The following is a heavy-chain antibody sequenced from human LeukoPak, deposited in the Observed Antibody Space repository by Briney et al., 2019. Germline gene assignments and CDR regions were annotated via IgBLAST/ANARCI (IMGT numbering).Heavy chain of an antibody. D-gene: IGHD3-22*01. CDR2: IYDSGST. CDR1: GGSIRSSYYY. Sequence: SETLSLTCTVSGGSIRSSYYYWGWIRQPPGKGLEWIGSIYDSGSTYYNPSLKSRVTISVDTSKNQFSLKLNSVTAADTAVYYCARYDSSGYGMDVWGQGTTVTVSS. J-gene: IGHJ6*02. V-gene: IGHV4-39*01. CDR3: ARYDSSGYGMDV.